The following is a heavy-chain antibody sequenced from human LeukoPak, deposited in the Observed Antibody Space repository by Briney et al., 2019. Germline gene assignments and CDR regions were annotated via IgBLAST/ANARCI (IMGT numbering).Heavy chain of an antibody. CDR1: GDSISSSSYY. J-gene: IGHJ4*02. D-gene: IGHD3-9*01. Sequence: SETLSLTCTVSGDSISSSSYYWGWIRQPPGKGLEWIGSVYSSGDTYYNPSVESRVTISRDTSKNQFSLKLTSVTAADTAVHYCVRDLGHFDIDYWGQGTLVIVSS. CDR2: VYSSGDT. V-gene: IGHV4-39*07. CDR3: VRDLGHFDIDY.